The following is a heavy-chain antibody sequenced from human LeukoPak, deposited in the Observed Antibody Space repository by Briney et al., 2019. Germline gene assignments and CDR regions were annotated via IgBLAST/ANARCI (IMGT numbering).Heavy chain of an antibody. CDR1: VGSFSGYY. CDR2: INHSGST. D-gene: IGHD3-10*01. Sequence: SETLSLTCAVYVGSFSGYYWSWIRQPPGRGLEWIGEINHSGSTNYNSSLKSRVTISVDTSKNQFSLKLSSVTAADTAVYYCARGYYGSGSHCCHMDVWGKGTTITVS. V-gene: IGHV4-34*01. J-gene: IGHJ6*03. CDR3: ARGYYGSGSHCCHMDV.